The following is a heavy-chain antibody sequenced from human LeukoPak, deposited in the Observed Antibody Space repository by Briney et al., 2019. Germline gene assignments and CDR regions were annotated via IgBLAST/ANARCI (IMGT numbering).Heavy chain of an antibody. CDR2: IIPIFGIA. D-gene: IGHD4-23*01. Sequence: VKVSCKASGGTFSSYAISWVRQAPGQGLEWMGRIIPIFGIANYAQKFQGRVTITADKSTSTAYMEQSSLRSEDTAVYYCAREGYGGNAYFYYYGMDVWGQGTTVTVSS. CDR1: GGTFSSYA. V-gene: IGHV1-69*04. CDR3: AREGYGGNAYFYYYGMDV. J-gene: IGHJ6*02.